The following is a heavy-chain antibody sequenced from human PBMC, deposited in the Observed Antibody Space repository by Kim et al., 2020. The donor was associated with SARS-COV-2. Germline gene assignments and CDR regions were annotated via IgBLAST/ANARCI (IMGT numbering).Heavy chain of an antibody. Sequence: YAQKLQGRVTMTTDTSTSTAYMELRSLRSDDTAVYYCARDVMISGWNPLDWGQGTLVTVSS. CDR3: ARDVMISGWNPLD. V-gene: IGHV1-18*01. D-gene: IGHD6-19*01. J-gene: IGHJ4*02.